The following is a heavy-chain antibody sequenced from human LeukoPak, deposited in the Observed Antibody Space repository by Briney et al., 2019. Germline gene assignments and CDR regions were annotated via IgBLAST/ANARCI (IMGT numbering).Heavy chain of an antibody. Sequence: GGSLRLSCAASGFTVSSNYMSWVRQAPGKGLEWVSVIYSGGSTYYADSVKGRFTISRHNSKNTLYLQMNSLRAEDTAVYYCARGDGTTVDAFDIWGQGTMVTVSS. J-gene: IGHJ3*02. D-gene: IGHD1-1*01. V-gene: IGHV3-53*04. CDR2: IYSGGST. CDR1: GFTVSSNY. CDR3: ARGDGTTVDAFDI.